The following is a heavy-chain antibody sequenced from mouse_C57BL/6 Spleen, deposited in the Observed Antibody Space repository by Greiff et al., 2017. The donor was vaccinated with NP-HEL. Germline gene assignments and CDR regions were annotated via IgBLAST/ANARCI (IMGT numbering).Heavy chain of an antibody. CDR1: GYTFTSYG. CDR2: IYPRSGNT. CDR3: ASEDFTTVVARYFDV. J-gene: IGHJ1*03. V-gene: IGHV1-81*01. D-gene: IGHD1-1*01. Sequence: QVQLQQSGAELARPGASVKLSCKASGYTFTSYGISWVKQRTGQGLAWIGEIYPRSGNTYYNEKFKGKATLTADKPSSTAYMERRSLTSEDSAVYFCASEDFTTVVARYFDVWGTGTTVTVSS.